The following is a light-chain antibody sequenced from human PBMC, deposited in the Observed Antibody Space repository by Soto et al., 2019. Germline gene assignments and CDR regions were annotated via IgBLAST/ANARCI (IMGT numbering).Light chain of an antibody. J-gene: IGKJ5*01. CDR2: LAS. V-gene: IGKV1-39*01. Sequence: DIQMTQSPSSLSASVGDRVTITCRASQTISYYLNWYQQKPGKAPKLLIYLASSLQGGVPSRFSGGRSGTDFTLTISSLPPEDFATYYCQQTYSTPITFGQGTRLEIK. CDR1: QTISYY. CDR3: QQTYSTPIT.